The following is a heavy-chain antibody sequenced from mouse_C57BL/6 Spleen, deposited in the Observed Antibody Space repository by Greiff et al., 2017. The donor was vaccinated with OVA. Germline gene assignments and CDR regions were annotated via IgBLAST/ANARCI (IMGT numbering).Heavy chain of an antibody. CDR2: IDPSDSYP. Sequence: QVQLQQPGAELVKPGASVKLSCKASGYTFTSYWMQWVKQRPGQGLEWIGEIDPSDSYPNYNQKFKGKATLTVDTSSSTAYMQLSSLTAEDSAVYYCARRGSPYWGQGTTLTVSS. CDR1: GYTFTSYW. CDR3: ARRGSPY. J-gene: IGHJ2*01. D-gene: IGHD1-1*02. V-gene: IGHV1-50*01.